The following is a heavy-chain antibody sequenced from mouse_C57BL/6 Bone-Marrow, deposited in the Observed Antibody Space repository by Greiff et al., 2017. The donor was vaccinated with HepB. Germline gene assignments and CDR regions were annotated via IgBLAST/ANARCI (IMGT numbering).Heavy chain of an antibody. Sequence: QVQLQQSGAELVRPRASVTLSCKASGYTFTDYEMHWVKQTPVHGLEWIGAIDPETGGTAYNQKFKGKAILTADKSSSTAYMELRSLTSEDSAVYYCTRSEDGYYFYYAMDYWGQGTSVTVSS. CDR2: IDPETGGT. V-gene: IGHV1-15*01. J-gene: IGHJ4*01. CDR1: GYTFTDYE. CDR3: TRSEDGYYFYYAMDY. D-gene: IGHD2-3*01.